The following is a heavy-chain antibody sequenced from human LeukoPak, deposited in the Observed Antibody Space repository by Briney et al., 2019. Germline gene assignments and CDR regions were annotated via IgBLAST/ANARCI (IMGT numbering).Heavy chain of an antibody. CDR3: AREYGYCSSTSCYTNWFDP. D-gene: IGHD2-2*02. V-gene: IGHV1-2*02. CDR2: INPNSGGT. Sequence: ASVKVSCKASGYTFTGYYMHWVRQAPGQGLEWMGWINPNSGGTNYAQKLQGRVTMTTDTSTSTAYMELRSLRSDDTAVYYCAREYGYCSSTSCYTNWFDPWGQGTLVTVSS. J-gene: IGHJ5*02. CDR1: GYTFTGYY.